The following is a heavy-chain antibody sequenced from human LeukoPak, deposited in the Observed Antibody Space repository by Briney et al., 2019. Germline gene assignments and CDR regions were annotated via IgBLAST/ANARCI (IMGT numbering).Heavy chain of an antibody. D-gene: IGHD2-8*01. CDR2: MNPNSGDT. V-gene: IGHV1-8*03. Sequence: ASVKVSCKASGYTFTSYGINWVRQATGQGLEWMGWMNPNSGDTGYAQKFQGRVTITRNTSISTAYMELTGLTSEDTAVFYCARRGEDCANGVCYSLDAFDIWGQGTMVTVPS. CDR1: GYTFTSYG. J-gene: IGHJ3*02. CDR3: ARRGEDCANGVCYSLDAFDI.